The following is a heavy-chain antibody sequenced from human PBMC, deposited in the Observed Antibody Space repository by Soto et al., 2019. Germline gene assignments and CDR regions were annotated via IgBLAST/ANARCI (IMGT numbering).Heavy chain of an antibody. CDR2: IYYSGST. CDR1: GGSISSYY. CDR3: ARLGGYDSNSPYYYYYYYMDV. Sequence: SETLPLTCTVSGGSISSYYWSWIRQPPGKGLEWIGYIYYSGSTNYNPSLKSRVTISVDTSKNQFSLKLSSVTAADTAVYYCARLGGYDSNSPYYYYYYYMDVWGKGTXVTVSS. D-gene: IGHD5-12*01. J-gene: IGHJ6*03. V-gene: IGHV4-59*08.